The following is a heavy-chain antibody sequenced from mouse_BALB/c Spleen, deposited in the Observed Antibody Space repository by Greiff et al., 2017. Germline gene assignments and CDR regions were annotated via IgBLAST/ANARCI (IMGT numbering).Heavy chain of an antibody. Sequence: VQGVESGPGLVAPSQSLSITCTVSGFSLTSYGVSWVRQPPGKGLEWLGVIWGDGSTNYHSALISRLSISKDNSKSQVFLKLNSLQTDDTATYYCAKPDMITTPSAMDYWGQGTSVTVSS. J-gene: IGHJ4*01. D-gene: IGHD1-1*01. CDR3: AKPDMITTPSAMDY. V-gene: IGHV2-3*01. CDR1: GFSLTSYG. CDR2: IWGDGST.